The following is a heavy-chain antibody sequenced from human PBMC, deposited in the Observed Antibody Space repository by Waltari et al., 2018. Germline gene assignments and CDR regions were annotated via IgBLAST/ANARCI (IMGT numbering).Heavy chain of an antibody. CDR1: GGSLSGYY. D-gene: IGHD3-16*01. CDR2: INHSGST. V-gene: IGHV4-34*01. CDR3: AREGEVWTLTTFLDY. Sequence: QVQLQQWGARLVKPSETLSLTCAVNGGSLSGYYWSWLRRSPGKGLEWIGEINHSGSTNYNPSLESRITISIDASKKQFSLNLTSVTAADTAVYYCAREGEVWTLTTFLDYWGQGILVTVSS. J-gene: IGHJ4*02.